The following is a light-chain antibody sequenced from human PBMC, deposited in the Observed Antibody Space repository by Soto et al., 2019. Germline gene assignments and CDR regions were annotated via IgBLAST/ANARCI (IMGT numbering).Light chain of an antibody. CDR2: AAS. V-gene: IGKV1-9*01. Sequence: DIQLTQSPSFLSASVGDRVTITCRASQGISSYLAWYQQKPGKAPKLLIYAASTLQSGVPSRFSGSGSGTEFTLTISSLQPEDFATYYCQQINSYPQTFGQGTKLEI. J-gene: IGKJ2*01. CDR3: QQINSYPQT. CDR1: QGISSY.